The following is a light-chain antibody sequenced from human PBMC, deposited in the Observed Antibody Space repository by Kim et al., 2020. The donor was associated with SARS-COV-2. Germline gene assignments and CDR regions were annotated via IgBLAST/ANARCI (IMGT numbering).Light chain of an antibody. CDR3: AAWDASLNAYV. V-gene: IGLV1-44*01. CDR1: SSNVGSNT. Sequence: QSVLTQPPSASGSPGQRVTISCSGSSSNVGSNTLNCYQQHPAAAPTNLNYSNNTRPSGGPARFSGATSCASAAPVTSGLQSEDDAADYCAAWDASLNAYVFGTGTKVTVL. CDR2: SNN. J-gene: IGLJ1*01.